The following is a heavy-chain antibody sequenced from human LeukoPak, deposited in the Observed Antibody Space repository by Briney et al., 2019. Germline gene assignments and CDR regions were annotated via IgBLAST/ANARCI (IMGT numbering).Heavy chain of an antibody. J-gene: IGHJ4*02. D-gene: IGHD6-6*01. CDR1: GGSISSGGYS. Sequence: SETLSLTCAVSGGSISSGGYSWSWIRQPPGKGLEWIGYIYYSGSTYYNPSLKSRVTISVDTSKNQFSLKLSSVTAADTAVYYCARQSLSIAARGGVDYWGQGTLVTVSS. CDR3: ARQSLSIAARGGVDY. CDR2: IYYSGST. V-gene: IGHV4-30-4*07.